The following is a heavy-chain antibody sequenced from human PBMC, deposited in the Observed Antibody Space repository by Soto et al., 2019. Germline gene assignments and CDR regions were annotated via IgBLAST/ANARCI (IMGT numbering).Heavy chain of an antibody. Sequence: GGSLRLSCAASGFTFSSYAMSWVRQAPGKGLEWVSAISGSGGSTYYADSVKGRFTISRDNSKNTLYLQMNSLRAEDTAVYYCAKDRVGATQPRDAFDIWGQGTMVTVSS. CDR2: ISGSGGST. J-gene: IGHJ3*02. CDR1: GFTFSSYA. V-gene: IGHV3-23*01. D-gene: IGHD1-26*01. CDR3: AKDRVGATQPRDAFDI.